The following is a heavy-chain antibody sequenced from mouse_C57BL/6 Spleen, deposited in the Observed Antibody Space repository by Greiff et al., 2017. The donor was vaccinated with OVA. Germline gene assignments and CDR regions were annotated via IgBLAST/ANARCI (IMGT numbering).Heavy chain of an antibody. CDR3: ARNELTTVRDYFDY. CDR2: IYPGSGNT. V-gene: IGHV1-76*01. J-gene: IGHJ2*01. Sequence: QVQLQQSGAELVRPGASVKLSCKASGYTFTDYYINWVKQRPGQGLEWIARIYPGSGNTYYNEKFKGKATLTAEKSSSTAYMQLSSLTSEDSAVYFCARNELTTVRDYFDYWGQGTTLTVSS. CDR1: GYTFTDYY. D-gene: IGHD1-1*01.